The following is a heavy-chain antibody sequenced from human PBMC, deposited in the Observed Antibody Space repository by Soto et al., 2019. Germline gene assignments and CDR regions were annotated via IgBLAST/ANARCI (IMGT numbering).Heavy chain of an antibody. Sequence: GSGVKVSCLPSGGTFSSYCISWLLQAPAQGLEWMGGIIPIFGTANYAQKFQGRVTIPADESTSTAYMELRSLRSEDTAVYYCADGAAAAGRGGDYYYYYGMDVWGQGTTVTVS. D-gene: IGHD6-13*01. J-gene: IGHJ6*02. V-gene: IGHV1-69*13. CDR3: ADGAAAAGRGGDYYYYYGMDV. CDR2: IIPIFGTA. CDR1: GGTFSSYC.